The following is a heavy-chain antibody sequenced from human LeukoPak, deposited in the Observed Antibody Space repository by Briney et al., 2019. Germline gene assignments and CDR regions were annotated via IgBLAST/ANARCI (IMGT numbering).Heavy chain of an antibody. Sequence: ASVKVSCKASGYTFTTYGISWVRQAPGRGLEWMGWINAYTGNTNYVQNLQGRVIMTTDTATSTAYMELRSLRSDDSAVYYCARDLDKLSRASRTHYYYYNMDVWGQGTTVTVSS. D-gene: IGHD3-16*02. CDR1: GYTFTTYG. J-gene: IGHJ6*02. CDR3: ARDLDKLSRASRTHYYYYNMDV. V-gene: IGHV1-18*01. CDR2: INAYTGNT.